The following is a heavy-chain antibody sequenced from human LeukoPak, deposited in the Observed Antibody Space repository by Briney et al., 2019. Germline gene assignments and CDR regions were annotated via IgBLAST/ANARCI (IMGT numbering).Heavy chain of an antibody. CDR3: ASVPPAAGLFDY. CDR2: IYIGGGT. J-gene: IGHJ4*02. D-gene: IGHD6-13*01. CDR1: GFSVSSKY. V-gene: IGHV3-53*01. Sequence: PGGSLRLTCPASGFSVSSKYLNWDRQAPGKGLEWVSIIYIGGGTDYADSVKGRFTVSRENSKKPIYLKMNSLRAEDTAVYYCASVPPAAGLFDYSGQVTL.